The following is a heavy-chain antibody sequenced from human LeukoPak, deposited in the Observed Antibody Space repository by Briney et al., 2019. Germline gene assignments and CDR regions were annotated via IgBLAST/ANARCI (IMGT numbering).Heavy chain of an antibody. CDR1: GFTFSSYG. D-gene: IGHD4-17*01. CDR3: AKSGYVDYGDYVRIEYFDY. J-gene: IGHJ4*02. CDR2: ISYDGSNK. Sequence: PGGSLRLSCAASGFTFSSYGMHWVRQAPGKGLEWVAVISYDGSNKYYADSVKGRFTISRDNSKNTLYLQMNSLRAEDTAVYYCAKSGYVDYGDYVRIEYFDYWGQGTLVTVSS. V-gene: IGHV3-30*18.